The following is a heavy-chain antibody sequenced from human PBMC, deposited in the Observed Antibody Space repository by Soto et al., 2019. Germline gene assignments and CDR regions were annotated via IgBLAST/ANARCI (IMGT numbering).Heavy chain of an antibody. D-gene: IGHD3-10*01. CDR3: ARAFYASGSYSLDY. Sequence: GGSLRLSCAASGFTFSDHYMDWVRQAPAKGVEWVGRTRNRANGYTTEYAASVKGRFTISRDDSKNSLYLQMNSLETEDTAVYYCARAFYASGSYSLDYWGQGALVTVSS. V-gene: IGHV3-72*01. J-gene: IGHJ4*02. CDR1: GFTFSDHY. CDR2: TRNRANGYTT.